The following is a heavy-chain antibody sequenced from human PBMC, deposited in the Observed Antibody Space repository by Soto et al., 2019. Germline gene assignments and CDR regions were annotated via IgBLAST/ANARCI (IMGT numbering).Heavy chain of an antibody. CDR1: GGSISSYY. J-gene: IGHJ4*02. V-gene: IGHV4-59*01. Sequence: SETLSLTFTVSGGSISSYYWNWLRQHPGKGLEWIGYIYYSGRTNYNPSLKSRVTISVDTSKNQFSLKLSSVTAADTAVYYCARASSGYYDSSGYYDYWGQGTLVTVSS. CDR3: ARASSGYYDSSGYYDY. CDR2: IYYSGRT. D-gene: IGHD3-22*01.